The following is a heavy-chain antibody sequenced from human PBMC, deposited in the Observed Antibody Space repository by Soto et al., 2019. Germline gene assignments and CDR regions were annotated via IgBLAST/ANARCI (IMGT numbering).Heavy chain of an antibody. Sequence: LETLSLTCAVYGGSFSGYYWSWIRQPPGKGLEWIGEINHSGSTNYNPSLKSRVTISVDTSKNQFSLKLSSVTAADTAVYYCARYIRRFDYWGQGTLVTVSS. CDR1: GGSFSGYY. CDR2: INHSGST. V-gene: IGHV4-34*01. D-gene: IGHD2-2*02. CDR3: ARYIRRFDY. J-gene: IGHJ4*02.